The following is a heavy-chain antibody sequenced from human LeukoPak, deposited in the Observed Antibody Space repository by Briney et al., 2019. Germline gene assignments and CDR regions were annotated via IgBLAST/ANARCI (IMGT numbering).Heavy chain of an antibody. V-gene: IGHV3-30*02. J-gene: IGHJ4*02. CDR2: IQPNGNDK. D-gene: IGHD6-19*01. Sequence: GGSLRLSCVASGFTFYNYGMHWVRQAPDKGLEWVALIQPNGNDKYYADSVKGRFTVSRDNSKNTLYLQLNSLRAEDTAVYYCARDYLYSSGWYYSFDYWGQGTLVTVSS. CDR1: GFTFYNYG. CDR3: ARDYLYSSGWYYSFDY.